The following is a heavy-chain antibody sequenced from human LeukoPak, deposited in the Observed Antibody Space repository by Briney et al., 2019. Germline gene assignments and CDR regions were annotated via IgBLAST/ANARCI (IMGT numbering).Heavy chain of an antibody. CDR3: ARLPSITGTTGHYYYMDV. Sequence: SETLSLTCTVSGGSISSYYWSWIRQPPGKGLEWIGYIYTSGSTNYNPSLKSRVTISVDTSKNQFSPKLSSVTAADTAVYYCARLPSITGTTGHYYYMDVWGKGTTVTVSS. D-gene: IGHD1-7*01. CDR1: GGSISSYY. J-gene: IGHJ6*03. V-gene: IGHV4-4*09. CDR2: IYTSGST.